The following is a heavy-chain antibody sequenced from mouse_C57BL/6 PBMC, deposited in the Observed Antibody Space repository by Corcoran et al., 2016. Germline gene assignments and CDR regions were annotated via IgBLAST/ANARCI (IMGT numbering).Heavy chain of an antibody. CDR1: GYTFTSYG. D-gene: IGHD2-2*01. CDR3: ARFYYGYGFMDY. J-gene: IGHJ4*01. Sequence: QVQLQQSGAELARPGASVKLSCKASGYTFTSYGISWVKQGTGQGLEWIGEIYPRSGNTYYNEKFKGKATLTADKSSSTAYMELRSLTSEDSAVYFCARFYYGYGFMDYWGQGTSVTVSS. V-gene: IGHV1-81*01. CDR2: IYPRSGNT.